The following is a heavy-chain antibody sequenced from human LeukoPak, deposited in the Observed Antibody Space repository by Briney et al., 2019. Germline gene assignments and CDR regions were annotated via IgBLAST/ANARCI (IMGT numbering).Heavy chain of an antibody. CDR2: IIPIFGTA. J-gene: IGHJ6*03. D-gene: IGHD6-13*01. V-gene: IGHV1-69*13. Sequence: ASVKVSCKASGGTFSSYAISWVRQATGQGLEWMGGIIPIFGTANYAQKFQGRVTITADASTSTAYMELSSLRSEDTAVYYCAREGSSSWYDYYYYMDVWGKGTTVTVSS. CDR1: GGTFSSYA. CDR3: AREGSSSWYDYYYYMDV.